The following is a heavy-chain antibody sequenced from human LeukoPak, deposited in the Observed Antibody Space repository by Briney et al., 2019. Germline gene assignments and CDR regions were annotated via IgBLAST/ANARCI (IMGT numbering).Heavy chain of an antibody. V-gene: IGHV3-48*01. Sequence: GGSLRLSCAASGFTFSTYGMNWVRQAPGKGLEWVSYIGSATSNIYYADSVKGRFTISRDNAKNSLYLQMNSLRAEDTAVYYCVRVAGFFDFWGQGTLVTVSS. J-gene: IGHJ4*02. CDR1: GFTFSTYG. CDR2: IGSATSNI. D-gene: IGHD3-10*01. CDR3: VRVAGFFDF.